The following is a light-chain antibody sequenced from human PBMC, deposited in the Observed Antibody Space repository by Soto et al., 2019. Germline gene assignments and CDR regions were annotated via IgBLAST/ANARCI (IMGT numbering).Light chain of an antibody. CDR3: QQYAKYSP. CDR1: GRVGSS. V-gene: IGKV1-5*01. J-gene: IGKJ2*01. CDR2: GAS. Sequence: DIHLTQSPSSLSASVGDRVTMTCRDSGRVGSSLAWYQQKAGEAPKLLFHGASTAAPDVPLRFRATGSGTEFTLVLDSLQVGDFVTFYCQQYAKYSPFGRGTRLEI.